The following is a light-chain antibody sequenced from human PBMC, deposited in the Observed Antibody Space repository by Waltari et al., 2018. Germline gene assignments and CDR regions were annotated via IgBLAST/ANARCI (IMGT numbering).Light chain of an antibody. J-gene: IGKJ1*01. CDR1: QSISSY. Sequence: AIRITQSPSSLSASTGDRSTITCRASQSISSYLAWYQQKPGKAPKVLIYAASTLQSGVPSRFSGSGSGTDFTLTISCLQSEDFAIYYCQQYYSSPATFGQGTKVEIK. V-gene: IGKV1-8*01. CDR2: AAS. CDR3: QQYYSSPAT.